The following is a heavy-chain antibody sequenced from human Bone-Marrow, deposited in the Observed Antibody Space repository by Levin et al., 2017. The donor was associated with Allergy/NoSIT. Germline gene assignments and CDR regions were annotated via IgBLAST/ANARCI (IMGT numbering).Heavy chain of an antibody. Sequence: GGSLRLSCAVSGLTVHNNYMTWVRQAPGKGLEWVSLIYSAGGTYYADSVKGRFTISRDKSKNTVYLQMNSLRQEDTAIYYCAGLGGLPHGGQGALVTVSS. V-gene: IGHV3-53*01. CDR3: AGLGGLPH. CDR2: IYSAGGT. J-gene: IGHJ4*02. D-gene: IGHD3-16*01. CDR1: GLTVHNNY.